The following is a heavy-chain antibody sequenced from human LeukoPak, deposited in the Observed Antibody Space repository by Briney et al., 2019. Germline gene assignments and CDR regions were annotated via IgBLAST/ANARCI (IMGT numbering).Heavy chain of an antibody. Sequence: GGSLRLSCAASGFSVRNNYINWVRRAPGKGLEWVSVVYSDGSTYYADSVKGRFTISRDFSKNTLYLQMNSLRAEDTALYYCARGLNDYGDYERAFDIWGQGTMVTVSS. D-gene: IGHD4-17*01. CDR1: GFSVRNNY. CDR3: ARGLNDYGDYERAFDI. CDR2: VYSDGST. J-gene: IGHJ3*02. V-gene: IGHV3-66*01.